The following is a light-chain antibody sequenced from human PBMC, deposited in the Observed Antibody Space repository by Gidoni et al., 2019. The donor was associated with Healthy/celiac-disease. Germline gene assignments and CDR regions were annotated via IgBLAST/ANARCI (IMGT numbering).Light chain of an antibody. J-gene: IGKJ3*01. V-gene: IGKV1-39*01. CDR1: QSISSY. Sequence: DIQMTQSPSSLSASVGDRVTITCRASQSISSYLNWYQQKPGKAPKLLIYAASSLQSGVPSRFSGSGSGTDCTLTISSLQPEDFATYYCQQSYSTPRFTFGPGTKVEIK. CDR2: AAS. CDR3: QQSYSTPRFT.